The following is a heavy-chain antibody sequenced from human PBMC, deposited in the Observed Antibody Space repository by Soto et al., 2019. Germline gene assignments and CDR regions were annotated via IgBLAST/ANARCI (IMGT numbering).Heavy chain of an antibody. CDR3: ATDILVVPAAIPIPYYYGMDA. V-gene: IGHV1-18*04. D-gene: IGHD2-2*02. CDR2: ISAYNGNT. CDR1: GYTFTSYG. J-gene: IGHJ6*02. Sequence: ASVEVSCKASGYTFTSYGISWVRQAPGQGLEWMGWISAYNGNTNYAQKLQGRVTMTTDTSTSTAYMELRSLRSDDTAVYYCATDILVVPAAIPIPYYYGMDAWRQGTTVTVSS.